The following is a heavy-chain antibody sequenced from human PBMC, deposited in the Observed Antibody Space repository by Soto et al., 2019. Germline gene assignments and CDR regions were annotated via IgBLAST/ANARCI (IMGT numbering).Heavy chain of an antibody. CDR3: ARVEGGWRAADQYFQH. D-gene: IGHD6-13*01. J-gene: IGHJ1*01. V-gene: IGHV1-3*01. CDR2: INAGNGNT. Sequence: QVQLVQSGAEVKKPGASVKVSCKASGYTFTSYAMHWVRQAPGQRLEWMGWINAGNGNTKYSQKFQGRVTITRDTSASTAYMELSSLRSEDTAVYYCARVEGGWRAADQYFQHWGQGTLVTVSS. CDR1: GYTFTSYA.